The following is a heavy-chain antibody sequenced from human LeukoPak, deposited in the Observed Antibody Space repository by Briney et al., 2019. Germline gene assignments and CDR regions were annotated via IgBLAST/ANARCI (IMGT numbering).Heavy chain of an antibody. D-gene: IGHD3-22*01. V-gene: IGHV3-23*01. J-gene: IGHJ4*02. CDR2: ITSRGESI. Sequence: PGGSLRLSCAASGFTFSIYAMSWVRQAPGKGLQWVSSITSRGESIWYVDSVKGRFTITRDNSENTLYLQMRSLRAEDTAVYYCARDRPNYYGSDGHYYRRDGDYWGRGTLVSVSS. CDR1: GFTFSIYA. CDR3: ARDRPNYYGSDGHYYRRDGDY.